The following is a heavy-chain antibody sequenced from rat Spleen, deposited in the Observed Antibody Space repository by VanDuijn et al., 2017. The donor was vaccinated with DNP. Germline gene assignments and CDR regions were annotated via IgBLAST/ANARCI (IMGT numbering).Heavy chain of an antibody. CDR2: MSSGGST. Sequence: QVQLKESGPGLVQPSQTLSLTCTVSGFSLSTYGVSWVRQPPGKGLEWIASMSSGGSTSYNSSLKSRLRISMDTSKSQVFLKRNSLQPEDTAMYFCARYYGYNYYAMDAWGQGTSVTVSS. V-gene: IGHV2S12*01. CDR1: GFSLSTYG. D-gene: IGHD1-9*01. CDR3: ARYYGYNYYAMDA. J-gene: IGHJ4*01.